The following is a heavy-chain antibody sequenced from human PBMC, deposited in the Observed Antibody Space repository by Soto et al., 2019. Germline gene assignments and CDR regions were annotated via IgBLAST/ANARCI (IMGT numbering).Heavy chain of an antibody. D-gene: IGHD6-6*01. CDR3: ARETNPYSSSSHAFAI. J-gene: IGHJ3*02. Sequence: EVQLVESGGGLVKPGGSLRLSCAASGITFSSYSMNWVRQAPGKGLEWVSSISSTGTYIDYADSVKGRFTISRDNAKNSLFLQMDSLRSEDASLYYCARETNPYSSSSHAFAIWRQGTMVNVSS. CDR1: GITFSSYS. V-gene: IGHV3-21*01. CDR2: ISSTGTYI.